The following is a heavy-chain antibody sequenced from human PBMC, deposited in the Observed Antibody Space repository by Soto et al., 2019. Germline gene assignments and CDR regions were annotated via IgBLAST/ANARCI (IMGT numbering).Heavy chain of an antibody. V-gene: IGHV1-46*01. D-gene: IGHD6-13*01. CDR3: ARDSPSIAALDY. CDR2: INPSDGST. CDR1: GYTFTSYH. Sequence: ASVKVSCKASGYTFTSYHMHWVRQAPGQGPEWMGIINPSDGSTSYAQKFQGRVTMASDTSTSTVYMELSSLRSVDTAVYYCARDSPSIAALDYWGQGTLVTVSS. J-gene: IGHJ4*02.